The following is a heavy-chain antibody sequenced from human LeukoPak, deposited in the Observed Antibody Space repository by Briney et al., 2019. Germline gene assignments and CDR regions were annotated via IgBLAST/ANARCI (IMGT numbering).Heavy chain of an antibody. CDR3: ARATAMADAFDI. V-gene: IGHV4-59*12. J-gene: IGHJ3*02. CDR1: GGSISSYY. D-gene: IGHD5-18*01. CDR2: IYYSGST. Sequence: SETLSLTCTVSGGSISSYYWSWIRQPPGKGLEWIGSIYYSGSTFYNPSLKSRVTISVDTSKNQFSLKLSSVTAADTAVYYCARATAMADAFDIWGQGTMVTVSS.